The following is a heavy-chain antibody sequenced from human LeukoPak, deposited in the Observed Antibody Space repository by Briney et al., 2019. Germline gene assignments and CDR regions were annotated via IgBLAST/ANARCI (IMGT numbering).Heavy chain of an antibody. J-gene: IGHJ4*02. V-gene: IGHV1-2*02. CDR3: AGDGYNSRRFFDY. D-gene: IGHD5-24*01. CDR2: IKPNSGGS. CDR1: GYTFTGYY. Sequence: ASVKVSCKASGYTFTGYYMHWVRQAPGQGLEWMGWIKPNSGGSKYAQKFQGRVTMTTDTSINTAYMELSRLISDDTAVYYCAGDGYNSRRFFDYWGQGTLVTVSS.